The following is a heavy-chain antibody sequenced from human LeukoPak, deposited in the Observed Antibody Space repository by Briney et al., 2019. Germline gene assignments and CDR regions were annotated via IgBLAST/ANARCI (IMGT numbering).Heavy chain of an antibody. J-gene: IGHJ5*02. V-gene: IGHV3-30*02. Sequence: PGGSLRLSCAASGFIFSNYDMHWVRQAPGKGLEWVASLRNDGRSKYYADSVKGRFTISTDNSENTLHLLMNSLRVEDTAVYYCARDLASTGTQGWFDPWGQGTLVIVSS. CDR1: GFIFSNYD. CDR3: ARDLASTGTQGWFDP. CDR2: LRNDGRSK. D-gene: IGHD6-13*01.